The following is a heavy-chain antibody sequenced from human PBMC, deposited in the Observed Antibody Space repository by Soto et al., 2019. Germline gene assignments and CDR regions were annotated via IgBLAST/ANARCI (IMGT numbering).Heavy chain of an antibody. CDR2: IIPILGIA. CDR3: ARDLCSGGSCQGGDAFDI. Sequence: QVQLVQSGAEVKKPGSSVKVSCKASGGTFSSYTISWVRQAPGQGLEWMGRIIPILGIANYAQKFQGRVTITADNSTSTAYMELSSLRSEDTAVYYCARDLCSGGSCQGGDAFDIWGQGTMVTVSS. J-gene: IGHJ3*02. V-gene: IGHV1-69*08. CDR1: GGTFSSYT. D-gene: IGHD2-15*01.